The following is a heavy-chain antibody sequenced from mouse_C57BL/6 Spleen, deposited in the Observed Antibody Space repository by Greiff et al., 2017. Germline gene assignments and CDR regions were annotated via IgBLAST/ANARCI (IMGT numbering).Heavy chain of an antibody. J-gene: IGHJ2*01. CDR3: ARNTCDPWGYFDY. V-gene: IGHV1-7*01. D-gene: IGHD2-13*01. Sequence: VQLQQSGAELAKPGASVKLSCKASGYTFTSYWMHWVKQRPGQGLEWIGYINPSSGYTKYNQKFKDKATLTADKSSSTAYMQLSSLTYEDSAVXYCARNTCDPWGYFDYWGQGTTLTVSS. CDR2: INPSSGYT. CDR1: GYTFTSYW.